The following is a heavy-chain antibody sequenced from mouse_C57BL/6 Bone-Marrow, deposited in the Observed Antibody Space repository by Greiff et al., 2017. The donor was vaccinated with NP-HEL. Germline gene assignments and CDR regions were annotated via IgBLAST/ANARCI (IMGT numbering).Heavy chain of an antibody. J-gene: IGHJ4*01. V-gene: IGHV7-3*01. CDR1: GFTFTDYY. Sequence: EVMLVESGGGLVQPGGSLSLSCAASGFTFTDYYMSWVRQPPGKALEWLGFIRNKANGYTTEYSASVKGRFTISRDNSQSILYLQMNALRAEDSATYYCARSIYYDYADDPFYARDYWGQGTSVTVSS. CDR3: ARSIYYDYADDPFYARDY. CDR2: IRNKANGYTT. D-gene: IGHD2-4*01.